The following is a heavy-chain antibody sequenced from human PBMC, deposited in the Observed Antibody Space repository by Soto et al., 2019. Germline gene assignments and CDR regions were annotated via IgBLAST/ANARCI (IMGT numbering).Heavy chain of an antibody. D-gene: IGHD2-15*01. CDR2: VWFDGGNK. CDR3: VRFMGYCSGGSCPFDP. J-gene: IGHJ5*02. CDR1: GFTFSHYG. V-gene: IGHV3-33*01. Sequence: QVQLVESGGGVVQPGGSLRLTCAASGFTFSHYGMHWVRQAPGKGLEWVAVVWFDGGNKFHADSVKGRFTIGRDNSKNTLFLQMDSLVVEDTAVYYCVRFMGYCSGGSCPFDPWGQGTLVTVSS.